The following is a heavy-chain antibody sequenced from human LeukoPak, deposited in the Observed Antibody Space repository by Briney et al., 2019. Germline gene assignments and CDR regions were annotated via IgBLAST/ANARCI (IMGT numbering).Heavy chain of an antibody. J-gene: IGHJ4*02. Sequence: ASVKVSCKTSGYTFTGYYMHWVRQAPGQGLEWMAWMNPNSGGSNYAQKFQGRVTMTRDTSIGAAYMELSSLRSDDTAVYYCATRVVAGIPYYFDHWGQGTLVTVSS. CDR3: ATRVVAGIPYYFDH. CDR2: MNPNSGGS. D-gene: IGHD6-19*01. V-gene: IGHV1-2*02. CDR1: GYTFTGYY.